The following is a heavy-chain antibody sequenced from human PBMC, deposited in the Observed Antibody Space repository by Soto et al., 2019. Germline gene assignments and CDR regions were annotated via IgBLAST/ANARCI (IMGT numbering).Heavy chain of an antibody. J-gene: IGHJ4*02. V-gene: IGHV4-59*01. CDR2: IYYSGST. CDR1: GGSISSYY. CDR3: ARDSLAAAGDY. Sequence: QVQLQESGPGLVKPSETLSLTCTVSGGSISSYYWSWIRQPPGKGLEWIGYIYYSGSTNYNPSLTSRVTISVDTSKNQFSLKLSSVTAADTAVYYCARDSLAAAGDYWGQGTLVTVSS. D-gene: IGHD6-13*01.